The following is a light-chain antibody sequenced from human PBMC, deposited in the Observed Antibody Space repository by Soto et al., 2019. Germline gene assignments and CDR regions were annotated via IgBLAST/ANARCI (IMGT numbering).Light chain of an antibody. CDR1: SSDVGSHNR. J-gene: IGLJ3*02. Sequence: QSALTQPPSVSGSPGQSVTISCTGTSSDVGSHNRVSWYQQPPGTAPKLMIYEVSNRPSGVPDRFSGSKSGNTASLTISGLQAEDEADYYCSSFTISSTLVFGGGTKVTVL. CDR3: SSFTISSTLV. V-gene: IGLV2-18*02. CDR2: EVS.